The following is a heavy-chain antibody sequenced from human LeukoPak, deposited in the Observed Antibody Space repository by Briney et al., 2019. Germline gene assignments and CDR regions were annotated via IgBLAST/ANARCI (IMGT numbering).Heavy chain of an antibody. D-gene: IGHD3-10*01. V-gene: IGHV1-69*13. Sequence: SVKVSCKASGGTFSSYGISWVRQAPGQGLEWMGGIIPIFGTANYAQKFQGRVTITADESTSTAYMELSSLRSEDTAVYYCARVRGPAPSDDNWFDPWGQGTLVTVSS. CDR1: GGTFSSYG. CDR3: ARVRGPAPSDDNWFDP. J-gene: IGHJ5*02. CDR2: IIPIFGTA.